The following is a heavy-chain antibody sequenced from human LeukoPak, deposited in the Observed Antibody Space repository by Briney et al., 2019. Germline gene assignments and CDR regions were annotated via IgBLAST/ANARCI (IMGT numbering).Heavy chain of an antibody. CDR3: AGVAGTGHFDY. CDR2: FDPEDGET. J-gene: IGHJ4*02. V-gene: IGHV1-24*01. Sequence: ASVKVSCKVSGYTLTESSMHWVRQAPGNGLEWMGGFDPEDGETLYAQKFQGRVTMTEDTSTDTAYMGLSSLRSEDTAVYYCAGVAGTGHFDYWGQGTLVTVSS. D-gene: IGHD6-19*01. CDR1: GYTLTESS.